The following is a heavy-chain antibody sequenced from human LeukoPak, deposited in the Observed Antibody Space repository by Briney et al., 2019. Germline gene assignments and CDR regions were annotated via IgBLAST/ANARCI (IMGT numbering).Heavy chain of an antibody. CDR3: ARVRRIGASLGWFDP. CDR2: INHSGST. D-gene: IGHD5-12*01. CDR1: GGSFSDYY. J-gene: IGHJ5*02. Sequence: SETLPLTCAVYGGSFSDYYWSWIRQPPGKGLEWIGEINHSGSTYYNPSLKSRVTISVDTSKNQFSLKLSSVTAADTAVYYCARVRRIGASLGWFDPWGQGTLVTVSS. V-gene: IGHV4-34*01.